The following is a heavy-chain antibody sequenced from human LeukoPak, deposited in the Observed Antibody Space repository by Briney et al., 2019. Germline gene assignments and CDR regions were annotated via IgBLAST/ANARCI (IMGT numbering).Heavy chain of an antibody. Sequence: GRSLRLSCAASGFTFSSYGMHWVRQAPGKGLEWVAVIWYDGSNKYYADSVKGRFTISRDNSKNTLYLQMNSLRAEDTAVYYCAKGGDSSGYYFPFDYWGQGTLVTVSS. J-gene: IGHJ4*02. CDR3: AKGGDSSGYYFPFDY. V-gene: IGHV3-33*06. D-gene: IGHD3-22*01. CDR2: IWYDGSNK. CDR1: GFTFSSYG.